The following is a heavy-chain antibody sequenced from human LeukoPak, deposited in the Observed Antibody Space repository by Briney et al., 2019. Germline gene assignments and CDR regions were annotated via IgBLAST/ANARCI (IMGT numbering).Heavy chain of an antibody. J-gene: IGHJ4*02. V-gene: IGHV5-51*01. CDR2: IYPGDSDT. CDR3: ARQRLRGISYFGF. CDR1: GYSFTSFW. Sequence: GESLRISCKGSGYSFTSFWIGWLRQMPGKGLEWMGIIYPGDSDTRYSPSFQGQVTISADKSINTAYLQWSSLKASDTAMYYCARQRLRGISYFGFWGQGTLVTVSS. D-gene: IGHD3-10*01.